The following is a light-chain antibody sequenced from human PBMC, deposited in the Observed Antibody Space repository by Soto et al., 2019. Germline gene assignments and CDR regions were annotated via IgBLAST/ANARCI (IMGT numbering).Light chain of an antibody. CDR3: QQYNSWWT. V-gene: IGKV1-5*01. J-gene: IGKJ1*01. CDR1: QGVSYW. Sequence: DIEMTQSPSTLSASVGDRVTITCRASQGVSYWLAWYQQKPGKAPKLLIYDRSSLASGVPRRFSGSGSGTEFILTISSEQPDDGANYYCQQYNSWWTFGQGTNVEI. CDR2: DRS.